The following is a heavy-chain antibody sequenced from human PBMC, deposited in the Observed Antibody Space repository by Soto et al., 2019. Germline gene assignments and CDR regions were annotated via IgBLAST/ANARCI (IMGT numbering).Heavy chain of an antibody. V-gene: IGHV1-46*01. D-gene: IGHD3-22*01. J-gene: IGHJ3*02. CDR2: INPSGGST. CDR3: ESDPNSYDSSAYVDAFDI. Sequence: ASVKVSCKASGYTFTSYYMHWVRQAPGQWLEWMGIINPSGGSTSYAQKFQGRVTMTRDTSTSTVYMELSSLRSEDTAVYYCESDPNSYDSSAYVDAFDIWGQGAMVTVSS. CDR1: GYTFTSYY.